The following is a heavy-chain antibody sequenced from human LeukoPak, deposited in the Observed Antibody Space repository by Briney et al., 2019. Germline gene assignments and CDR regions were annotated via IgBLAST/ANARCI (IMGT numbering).Heavy chain of an antibody. V-gene: IGHV4-39*01. J-gene: IGHJ4*02. Sequence: SETLSLTCTVSGGSIRSSSYYWGWIRQSPGKGLEWIGSIYYSGTTYYNPSLKSRVTISVDTSNNQFSLKLISVTAADTAVYYCVRGAARPDYWGQGTLVTVSS. CDR2: IYYSGTT. CDR1: GGSIRSSSYY. D-gene: IGHD6-6*01. CDR3: VRGAARPDY.